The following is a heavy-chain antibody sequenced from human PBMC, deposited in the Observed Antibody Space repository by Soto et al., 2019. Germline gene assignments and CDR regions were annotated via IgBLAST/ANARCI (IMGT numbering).Heavy chain of an antibody. CDR3: VRDNSHIIVTPFDL. J-gene: IGHJ4*02. Sequence: SLRLSCAASGFTFSNFEMNWVRQVPGKGLEWLSYISFRGTTTYYAGSVRGRFTISRDNAKNSVFLQMDGLRVEDTAIYYCVRDNSHIIVTPFDLWGQGTLVTVSS. CDR2: ISFRGTTT. CDR1: GFTFSNFE. D-gene: IGHD2-21*01. V-gene: IGHV3-48*03.